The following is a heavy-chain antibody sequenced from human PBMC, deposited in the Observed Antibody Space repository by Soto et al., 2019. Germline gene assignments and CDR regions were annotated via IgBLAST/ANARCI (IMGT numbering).Heavy chain of an antibody. Sequence: EVQLVEAGGGLVQPGGSLRVSCAASGFSFSTYYMNWVRQAPGKGLEWVAAINPDGSEQYYLDSVKGRFTISRDNAKNSXYXXXXSLRXXXXXXXXXTRVKPGASDYWGQGTPVTVSS. D-gene: IGHD2-2*01. CDR3: TRVKPGASDY. V-gene: IGHV3-7*01. J-gene: IGHJ4*02. CDR1: GFSFSTYY. CDR2: INPDGSEQ.